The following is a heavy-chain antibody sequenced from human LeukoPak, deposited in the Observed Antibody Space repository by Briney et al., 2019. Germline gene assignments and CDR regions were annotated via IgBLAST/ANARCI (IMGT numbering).Heavy chain of an antibody. CDR1: GFTFSSYS. CDR2: ISSSRSYI. CDR3: AKYSGYEYYYHYYMDV. J-gene: IGHJ6*03. Sequence: PGGSLRLSCAASGFTFSSYSMNWVRQAPGKGLEWVSFISSSRSYIYYADSVKGRFTISRDNAKNSLYLQMNSLRAEDTAVYYCAKYSGYEYYYHYYMDVWGKGTTVTISS. V-gene: IGHV3-21*01. D-gene: IGHD5-12*01.